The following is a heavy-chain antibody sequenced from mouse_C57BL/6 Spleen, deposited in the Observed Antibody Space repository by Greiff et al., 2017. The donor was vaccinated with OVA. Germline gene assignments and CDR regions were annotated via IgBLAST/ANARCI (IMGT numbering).Heavy chain of an antibody. CDR3: AVNWDYAMDY. V-gene: IGHV1-81*01. J-gene: IGHJ4*01. D-gene: IGHD4-1*01. CDR2: IYPRSGNT. Sequence: VQLQESGAELARPGASVKLSCKASGYTFTSYGISWVKQRTGQGLEWIGEIYPRSGNTYYNEKFKGKATLTADKSSSTAYMELRSLTSEDSAVYFCAVNWDYAMDYWGQGTSVTVSS. CDR1: GYTFTSYG.